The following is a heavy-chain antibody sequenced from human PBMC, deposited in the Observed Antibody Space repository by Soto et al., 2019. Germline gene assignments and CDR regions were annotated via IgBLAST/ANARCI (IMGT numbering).Heavy chain of an antibody. Sequence: EVRLVESGGGLVQPGGSLRLSCVASGLTFSDYWIHWVRQAPGKGLMWVSGIRSGVTGTAYADSVKGRFTISRDTAKNKVYLQMNNLRAEDTAVYYCGSVDWNTGGDWGQGTLVTVSS. J-gene: IGHJ4*02. CDR2: IRSGVTGT. CDR1: GLTFSDYW. D-gene: IGHD1-1*01. CDR3: GSVDWNTGGD. V-gene: IGHV3-74*01.